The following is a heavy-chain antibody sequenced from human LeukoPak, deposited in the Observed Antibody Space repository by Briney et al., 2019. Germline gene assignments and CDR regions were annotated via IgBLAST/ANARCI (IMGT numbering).Heavy chain of an antibody. D-gene: IGHD1-1*01. CDR3: AREVQLERLGFGKEGSAFDY. J-gene: IGHJ4*02. V-gene: IGHV3-20*04. CDR2: INWSGGST. Sequence: GGSLRLSCAASGFTFDDYGLSWVRQAPGKGLEWVSGINWSGGSTGYADSVKGRFTISRDNAKNSLYLQMNSLRAEDTAVYYCAREVQLERLGFGKEGSAFDYWGQGTLVTVSS. CDR1: GFTFDDYG.